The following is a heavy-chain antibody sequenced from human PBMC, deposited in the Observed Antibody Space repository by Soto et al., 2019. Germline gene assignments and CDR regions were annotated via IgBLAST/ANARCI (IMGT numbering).Heavy chain of an antibody. CDR3: ARTIIAFGEVIAPHWFDP. V-gene: IGHV3-21*06. Sequence: PGGSLRLSCGVSGFTFSDYCINWGRQAPGRGLEWVASISSGGNFIYYADSVRGRFTISRDNAENSLYLQMNSLGVEDTVTYYCARTIIAFGEVIAPHWFDPWGQGTQVTVSS. D-gene: IGHD3-16*02. CDR1: GFTFSDYC. CDR2: ISSGGNFI. J-gene: IGHJ5*02.